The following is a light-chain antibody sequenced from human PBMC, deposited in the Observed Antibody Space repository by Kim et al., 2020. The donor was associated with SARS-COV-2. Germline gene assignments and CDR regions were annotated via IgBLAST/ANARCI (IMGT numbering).Light chain of an antibody. CDR3: QQYDSYPRT. J-gene: IGKJ1*01. CDR1: QSISSW. CDR2: AAS. Sequence: DIQMTQSPSSLSASVGDRVTITCRASQSISSWLAWYQQKPEKAPKCLIYAASSLQSGVPSRFSGSGSGTDFTLTISSLQPEDFATYYCQQYDSYPRTFGHGTNVDIK. V-gene: IGKV1D-16*01.